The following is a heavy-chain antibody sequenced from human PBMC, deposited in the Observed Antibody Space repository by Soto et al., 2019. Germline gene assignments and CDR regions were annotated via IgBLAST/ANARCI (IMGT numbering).Heavy chain of an antibody. CDR3: TIYLVPDGIYSIDY. J-gene: IGHJ4*02. Sequence: GALRLSCAASGFSFSDYSMNWVRQAPGKGLEWVSFIDLGGTTTYYRDSVKGRFTIFKDKSMNTVYLQMNSLTVEDAAVYYCTIYLVPDGIYSIDYCCQAALVTVSS. CDR2: IDLGGTTT. D-gene: IGHD2-15*01. CDR1: GFSFSDYS. V-gene: IGHV3-23*03.